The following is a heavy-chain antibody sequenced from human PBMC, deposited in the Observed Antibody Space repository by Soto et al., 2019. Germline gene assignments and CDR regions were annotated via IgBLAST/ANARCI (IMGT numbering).Heavy chain of an antibody. CDR3: ARDLGDCSSTSCQPKGDYGMDV. Sequence: SVKVSCKASGGTFSSYSISWVRQAPGQGLEWMGGIIAIFGTANYAQKFQGRVTITADESTSTAYMELSSLRPEDTAVYYCARDLGDCSSTSCQPKGDYGMDVWGQGTTVTVSS. V-gene: IGHV1-69*13. D-gene: IGHD2-2*01. J-gene: IGHJ6*02. CDR2: IIAIFGTA. CDR1: GGTFSSYS.